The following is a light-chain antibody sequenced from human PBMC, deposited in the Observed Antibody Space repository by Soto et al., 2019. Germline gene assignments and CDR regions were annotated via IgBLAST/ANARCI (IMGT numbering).Light chain of an antibody. V-gene: IGKV3-20*01. J-gene: IGKJ4*01. CDR1: HSISTY. Sequence: EIVLTQSPATLSMSPGDRTTLSCRASHSISTYLAWYQHKPGQAPRLLIYSASVRAAGVLARFSGSGSGTDFTLTISRLEPEDFAVYYCQNYGSSSLTFGGGTKWIS. CDR3: QNYGSSSLT. CDR2: SAS.